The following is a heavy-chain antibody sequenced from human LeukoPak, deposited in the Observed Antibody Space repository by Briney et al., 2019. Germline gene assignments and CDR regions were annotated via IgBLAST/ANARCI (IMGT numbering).Heavy chain of an antibody. CDR3: ARDLYDFWSGSGVGNAFDI. D-gene: IGHD3-3*01. J-gene: IGHJ3*02. CDR1: GGSFSGYY. Sequence: TSETLSLTCAVYGGSFSGYYWSWIRQPPGKGLEWIGEINHSGSTNYNPSLKSRVTISVDTSKNQFSLKLSSVTAADTAVYYCARDLYDFWSGSGVGNAFDIWGQGTMVTVSS. V-gene: IGHV4-34*01. CDR2: INHSGST.